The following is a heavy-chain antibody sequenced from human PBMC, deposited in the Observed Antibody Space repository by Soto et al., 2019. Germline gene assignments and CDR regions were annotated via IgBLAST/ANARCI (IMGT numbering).Heavy chain of an antibody. V-gene: IGHV4-59*01. J-gene: IGHJ5*02. Sequence: PSETLSLTCTVSGGSISSYYWSWIRQPPGKGLEWIGYIYYSGSTNYNPSLKSRVTISVDTSKNQFSLKLSSVTAADTAVYYCARAGSGSYLRWFDPWGQGTLVTVSS. D-gene: IGHD3-10*01. CDR3: ARAGSGSYLRWFDP. CDR1: GGSISSYY. CDR2: IYYSGST.